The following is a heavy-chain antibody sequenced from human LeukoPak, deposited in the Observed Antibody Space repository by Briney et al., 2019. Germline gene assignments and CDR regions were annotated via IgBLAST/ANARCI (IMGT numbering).Heavy chain of an antibody. CDR3: VREGGIGQYYFDY. Sequence: ASVKVSCKASGYTFTGYYMHWVRQAPGQGLEWMGWINPNSGGTNYAQKFQGRVTMTRDTSISTAYMELSRLRSDDTAVYYCVREGGIGQYYFDYWGQGTLVTVSS. CDR2: INPNSGGT. J-gene: IGHJ4*02. D-gene: IGHD2-21*01. V-gene: IGHV1-2*02. CDR1: GYTFTGYY.